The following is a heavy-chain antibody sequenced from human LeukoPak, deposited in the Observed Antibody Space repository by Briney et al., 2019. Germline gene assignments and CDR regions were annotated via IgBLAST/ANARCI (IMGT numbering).Heavy chain of an antibody. CDR2: IYYSGST. CDR1: GGSISSSSYY. J-gene: IGHJ5*02. Sequence: SETLSLTCTVSGGSISSSSYYWGWIRQPPGKGLAWIGSIYYSGSTYYNPSLKSRVTISVDTSKNQFSLKLSSVTAADTAVYYCARDQGAYDFWNPRNWFDPWGQGTLVTVSS. CDR3: ARDQGAYDFWNPRNWFDP. V-gene: IGHV4-39*02. D-gene: IGHD3-3*01.